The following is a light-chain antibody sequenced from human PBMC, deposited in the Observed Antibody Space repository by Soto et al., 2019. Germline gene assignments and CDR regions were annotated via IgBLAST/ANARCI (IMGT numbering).Light chain of an antibody. Sequence: QSALTQPASVSGSPGQSITISCTGTSSDVGGYNYVSWYQQHPGKAPKLMIYDVRNRTSGVSNRFSGSKSGNTASLTISGLQAEDEADYYCSSYTSSSTLLYVFGTGTKLTVL. CDR3: SSYTSSSTLLYV. CDR1: SSDVGGYNY. CDR2: DVR. V-gene: IGLV2-14*01. J-gene: IGLJ1*01.